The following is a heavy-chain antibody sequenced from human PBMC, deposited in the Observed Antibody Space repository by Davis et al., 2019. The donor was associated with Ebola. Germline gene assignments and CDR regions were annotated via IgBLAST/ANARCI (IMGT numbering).Heavy chain of an antibody. CDR2: VTGSSDR. D-gene: IGHD6-6*01. V-gene: IGHV3-23*01. J-gene: IGHJ4*02. Sequence: GESLKISCAASGFTFSDYGMRWVRQAPGKGLEWVSGVTGSSDRYYADSVKGRFTISRDNSKKTVHLEMNSLRDEDTAIYYCVKRTSGSSGWEYWGQGTLVTVSS. CDR3: VKRTSGSSGWEY. CDR1: GFTFSDYG.